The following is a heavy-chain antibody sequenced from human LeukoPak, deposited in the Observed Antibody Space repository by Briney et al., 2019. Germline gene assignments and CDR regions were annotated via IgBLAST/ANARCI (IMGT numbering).Heavy chain of an antibody. CDR3: ARGGGIAAAAVTNDFDY. J-gene: IGHJ4*02. V-gene: IGHV1-46*01. Sequence: ASVKVSCKASGYTFTSYYMHWVRQAPGQGLEWMGIINPSGGSTSYAQKFQGRVTMTRDTSTSTVYMELSSLRSEDTAVYYCARGGGIAAAAVTNDFDYWGQGTLVTVSS. CDR2: INPSGGST. CDR1: GYTFTSYY. D-gene: IGHD6-13*01.